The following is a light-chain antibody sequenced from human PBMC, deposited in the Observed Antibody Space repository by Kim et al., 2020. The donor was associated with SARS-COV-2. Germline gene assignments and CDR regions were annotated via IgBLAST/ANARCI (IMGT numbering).Light chain of an antibody. J-gene: IGKJ4*01. Sequence: EIVMTQSPATLSVSPGERATLSCRASRNIYSSLACYQQKPGQAPRLLIYGASIGATGIPARFSGSGSGTEFTLIISSLQSEDSALYYCQQYSNWPPLTFGGGTKVDIK. CDR2: GAS. CDR3: QQYSNWPPLT. V-gene: IGKV3-15*01. CDR1: RNIYSS.